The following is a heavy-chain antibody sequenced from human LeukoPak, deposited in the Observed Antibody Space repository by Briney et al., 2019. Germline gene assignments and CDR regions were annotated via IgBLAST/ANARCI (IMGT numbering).Heavy chain of an antibody. CDR3: ARGPRDGYNHYYYYYMDV. CDR2: INSDGSST. Sequence: GGSLRLSCAASGFTFSSYWMHWVRQAPGKGLVWVSRINSDGSSTSYADSVKGRFTISRDNAKNTLYLQMNSLRAEDTAVYYCARGPRDGYNHYYYYYMDVWRKGTTVTVSS. V-gene: IGHV3-74*01. D-gene: IGHD5-24*01. J-gene: IGHJ6*03. CDR1: GFTFSSYW.